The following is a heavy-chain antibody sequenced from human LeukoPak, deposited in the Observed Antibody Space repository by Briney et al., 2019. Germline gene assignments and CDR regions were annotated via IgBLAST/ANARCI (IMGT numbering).Heavy chain of an antibody. V-gene: IGHV6-1*01. Sequence: SQTLSLTCAISGDSVSSNSAAWNWIRQSPSRGLEWLGRTYYRSKWYNDYAVSVKSRITINPDTSKNQFSLKLSSVTAADTAVYYCARMADYVWGSYRYWVTQKAQNFDYWGQGTLVTVSS. CDR1: GDSVSSNSAA. J-gene: IGHJ4*02. D-gene: IGHD3-16*02. CDR3: ARMADYVWGSYRYWVTQKAQNFDY. CDR2: TYYRSKWYN.